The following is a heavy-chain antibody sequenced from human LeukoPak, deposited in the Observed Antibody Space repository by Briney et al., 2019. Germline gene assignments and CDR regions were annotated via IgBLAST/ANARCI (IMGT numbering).Heavy chain of an antibody. CDR3: ARTGPRQLIDY. D-gene: IGHD6-19*01. Sequence: SGTLSLTCTVSGGSISSYYWSWIRQPPGKGLEWIGYIYYSGSTNYNPSLKSRVTISVDTSKNQFSLKLSSVTAADTAVYYCARTGPRQLIDYWGQGTLVTVSS. J-gene: IGHJ4*02. CDR1: GGSISSYY. CDR2: IYYSGST. V-gene: IGHV4-59*01.